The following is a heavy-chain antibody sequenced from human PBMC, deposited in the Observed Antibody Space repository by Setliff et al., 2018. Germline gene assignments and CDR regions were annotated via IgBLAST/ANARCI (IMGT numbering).Heavy chain of an antibody. V-gene: IGHV4-59*03. CDR2: VYYTGDT. Sequence: PSETLSLTCTVSGGSISSYYWSWIRQPPWKELEWMAYVYYTGDTYYNPSLKSRISISIDTSKKQFSLDLISVTAADTAVYYCAGSQGSGGYYSNSPYYFHYWGQGTLVTVSS. CDR1: GGSISSYY. D-gene: IGHD3-10*01. J-gene: IGHJ4*02. CDR3: AGSQGSGGYYSNSPYYFHY.